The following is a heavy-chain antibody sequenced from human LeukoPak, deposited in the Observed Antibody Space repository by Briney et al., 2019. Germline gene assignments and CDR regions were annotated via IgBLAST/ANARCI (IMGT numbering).Heavy chain of an antibody. V-gene: IGHV4-59*08. Sequence: SETLSLTYTVSGGSISGYFWSWIRQPPGKGLEWIAYISYSGSTNYNPSLMSRVTISVDTTENQFSLKLSSVTAADTAVYYCARSYSSGWPDGWFDPWGQGTLVTVSS. D-gene: IGHD6-19*01. CDR2: ISYSGST. CDR3: ARSYSSGWPDGWFDP. CDR1: GGSISGYF. J-gene: IGHJ5*02.